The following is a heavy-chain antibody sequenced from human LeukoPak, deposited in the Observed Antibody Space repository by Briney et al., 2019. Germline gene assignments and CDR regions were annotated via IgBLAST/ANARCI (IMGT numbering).Heavy chain of an antibody. J-gene: IGHJ5*02. Sequence: ESGGSLRLSCAASGFTFSSYAMSWVRQAPGKGLEWVSDISGSGGSTYYADSVKGRFTISRDNSKNTLYLQMNSLRAEDTAVYYCAKDPAMVRDAMFDPWGQGTLVTVSS. V-gene: IGHV3-23*01. CDR2: ISGSGGST. D-gene: IGHD3-10*01. CDR1: GFTFSSYA. CDR3: AKDPAMVRDAMFDP.